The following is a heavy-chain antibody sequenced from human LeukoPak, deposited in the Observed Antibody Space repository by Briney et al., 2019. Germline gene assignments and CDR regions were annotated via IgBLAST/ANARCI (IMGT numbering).Heavy chain of an antibody. CDR2: IKQDGSDI. J-gene: IGHJ4*02. Sequence: PGGSLRFSCAAAGFTFSNYCRRWLRQAPGKGLEWGTNIKQDGSDIYYVDYVKGVFTISRDNTKNSLYLQMNSLTAEATSVYYCTRSGTYVFDFWGQGNLVTVS. D-gene: IGHD1-26*01. CDR3: TRSGTYVFDF. CDR1: GFTFSNYC. V-gene: IGHV3-7*01.